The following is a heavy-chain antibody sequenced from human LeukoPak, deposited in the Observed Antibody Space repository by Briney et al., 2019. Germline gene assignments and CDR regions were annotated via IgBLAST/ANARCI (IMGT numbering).Heavy chain of an antibody. J-gene: IGHJ6*02. V-gene: IGHV1-46*01. D-gene: IGHD3-10*01. CDR3: ARDRHGSGTYNYYGMDV. CDR1: GYTFTTYY. CDR2: INPSGGST. Sequence: ASVTVSCMASGYTFTTYYMHWVRQAPGQGLEWMGIINPSGGSTTYAQKFQGRVTITRDTSTSTAYMEVSSLRSEDTAVYYCARDRHGSGTYNYYGMDVWGQGTTVTVSS.